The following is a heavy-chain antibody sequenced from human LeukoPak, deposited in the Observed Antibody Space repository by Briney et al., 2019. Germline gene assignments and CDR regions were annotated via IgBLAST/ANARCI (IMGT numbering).Heavy chain of an antibody. CDR3: ARTDCGSTSCTFDY. CDR1: GYTFTNYY. Sequence: ASVKVSCKVSGYTFTNYYMHWVRQSPGQGLEWMGWINPHSGDTNYAQRFQGRVTMTRATSISTAYMELSRLTSDDTAVYYCARTDCGSTSCTFDYWGQGTLVTVSS. V-gene: IGHV1-2*02. J-gene: IGHJ4*02. CDR2: INPHSGDT. D-gene: IGHD2-2*01.